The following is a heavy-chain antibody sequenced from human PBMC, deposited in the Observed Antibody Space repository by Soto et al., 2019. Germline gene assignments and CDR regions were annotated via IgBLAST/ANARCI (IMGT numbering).Heavy chain of an antibody. V-gene: IGHV3-23*01. CDR1: GFTFSSYA. Sequence: GGSLRLSCAASGFTFSSYAMSWVRQAPGKGLEWVSTISGGGGRTYYADSVKGRFSISRDNSKNTLYLQMNSLRAEDTALYYCAKRGSGAVAFDYWGQGTLVTVS. CDR2: ISGGGGRT. D-gene: IGHD6-19*01. J-gene: IGHJ4*02. CDR3: AKRGSGAVAFDY.